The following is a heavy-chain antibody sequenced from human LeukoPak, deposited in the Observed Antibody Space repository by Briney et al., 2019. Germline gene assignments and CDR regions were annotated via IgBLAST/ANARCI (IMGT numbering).Heavy chain of an antibody. CDR2: IYYSGST. V-gene: IGHV4-39*01. CDR1: GGSISSSSYY. Sequence: SETLSLTCTVSGGSISSSSYYWGWIRQPPGKGLEWIGSIYYSGSTYYNPSLKSRVTISVDTSKNQFSLKLSSVTAADTAVYYCARVVFPRYCSSTSCLYFDYWGQGTLVTVSS. D-gene: IGHD2-2*01. J-gene: IGHJ4*02. CDR3: ARVVFPRYCSSTSCLYFDY.